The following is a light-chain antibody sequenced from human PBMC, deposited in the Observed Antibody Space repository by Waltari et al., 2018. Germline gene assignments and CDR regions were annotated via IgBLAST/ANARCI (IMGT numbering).Light chain of an antibody. CDR2: AAS. CDR3: QQTNSVPWT. CDR1: QNITRY. Sequence: DIQMTQSPSSLSAFVGDQVTITCRASQNITRYLCWYQQRPGKAPKLLIYAASTLQSGVPSRFSGSGSGVDFTLTITSLQPEDFATYSCQQTNSVPWTFGRGTKVEIK. J-gene: IGKJ1*01. V-gene: IGKV1-39*01.